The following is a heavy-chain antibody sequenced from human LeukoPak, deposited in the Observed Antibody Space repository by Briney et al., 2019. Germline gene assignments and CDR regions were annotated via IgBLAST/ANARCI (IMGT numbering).Heavy chain of an antibody. V-gene: IGHV3-7*05. J-gene: IGHJ4*02. Sequence: GGSLRLSCAASGFTFSSYWMSWVRQAPGKGLEWVANIKQDGSDKYYVDSVKGRFTISRDNAKNSLYLQMNSLRAEDTAVYYCARAQGGLHFDHWGQGTLVTVSS. CDR2: IKQDGSDK. CDR3: ARAQGGLHFDH. D-gene: IGHD4-11*01. CDR1: GFTFSSYW.